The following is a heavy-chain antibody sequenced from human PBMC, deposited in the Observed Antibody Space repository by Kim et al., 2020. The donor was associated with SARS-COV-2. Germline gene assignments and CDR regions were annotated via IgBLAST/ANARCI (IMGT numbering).Heavy chain of an antibody. J-gene: IGHJ5*02. D-gene: IGHD6-13*01. V-gene: IGHV4-59*09. Sequence: PSHKDRVTKSVDTSKNPFSLELSSVTAADTAVYYCARGGGYNSSWGWFDPWGQGTLVTVSS. CDR3: ARGGGYNSSWGWFDP.